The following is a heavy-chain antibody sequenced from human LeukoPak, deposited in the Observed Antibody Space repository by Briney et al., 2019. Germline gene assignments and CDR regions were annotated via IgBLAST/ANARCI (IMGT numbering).Heavy chain of an antibody. CDR3: ARFSGGTSRVDH. V-gene: IGHV4-59*01. J-gene: IGHJ4*02. Sequence: PSETLSLTCTVSGDSINAFYWSWIRQPPGKGLEWIGYISNGGSSGSTNYNPSLKSRVTISADMSKNHFSLRLNSVTAADTAVYYCARFSGGTSRVDHWGQGTLVTVSS. CDR1: GDSINAFY. CDR2: ISNGGSSGST. D-gene: IGHD3-16*01.